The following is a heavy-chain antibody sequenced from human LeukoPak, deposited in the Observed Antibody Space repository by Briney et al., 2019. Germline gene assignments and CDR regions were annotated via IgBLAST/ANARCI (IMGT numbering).Heavy chain of an antibody. CDR1: GFTFSSYW. CDR3: ARDGVALDP. J-gene: IGHJ5*02. CDR2: INGDGSST. Sequence: PGGSLRLSCAASGFTFSSYWMHWVRQAPGKALVWVSRINGDGSSTTYADSVKGRLTISRDNAKNTLYLQMNSLRAEDTAVYYCARDGVALDPWGQGTLVTVSS. D-gene: IGHD2-8*01. V-gene: IGHV3-74*01.